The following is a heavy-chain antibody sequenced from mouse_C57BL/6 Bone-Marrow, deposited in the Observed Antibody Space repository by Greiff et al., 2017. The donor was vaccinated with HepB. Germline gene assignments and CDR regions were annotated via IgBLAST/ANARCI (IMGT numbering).Heavy chain of an antibody. CDR1: GYAFSSYW. Sequence: VQLVESGAELVKPGASVKISCKASGYAFSSYWMNWVKQRPGKGLEWIGQIYPGDGDTNYNGKFKGKATLTADKSSSTAYMQLSSLTSEDSAVYFCARAPSYYGSFDYWGRGTTLTVSS. CDR3: ARAPSYYGSFDY. CDR2: IYPGDGDT. V-gene: IGHV1-80*01. J-gene: IGHJ2*01. D-gene: IGHD1-1*01.